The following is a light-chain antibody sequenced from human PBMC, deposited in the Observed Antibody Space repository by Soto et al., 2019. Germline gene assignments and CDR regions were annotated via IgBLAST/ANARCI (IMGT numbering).Light chain of an antibody. CDR3: QQYGDWPLS. CDR1: QSVRST. J-gene: IGKJ4*01. Sequence: EIGMTQSPVTLSVSPGERATLSCRASQSVRSTCLAWYQQKPGLAPRLLIFGVSNRAAGIPARFSGSGSGTEFNLTISSLPSEDFAVYYCQQYGDWPLSCGGGTEVEIK. V-gene: IGKV3-15*01. CDR2: GVS.